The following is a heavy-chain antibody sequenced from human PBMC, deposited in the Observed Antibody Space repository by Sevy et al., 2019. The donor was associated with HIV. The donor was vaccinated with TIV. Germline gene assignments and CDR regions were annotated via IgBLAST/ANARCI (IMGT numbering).Heavy chain of an antibody. Sequence: GGSLRLSCEASGFTFSSYEMNWVRQAPGKGLEWVSYISSSGSTISYTDSVKGRFTISRDNAKNSLYLQMNRLRAEDTAVYYCATSGGVTDDGMDVWGQGTTVTVSS. D-gene: IGHD3-16*01. CDR1: GFTFSSYE. CDR3: ATSGGVTDDGMDV. J-gene: IGHJ6*02. V-gene: IGHV3-48*03. CDR2: ISSSGSTI.